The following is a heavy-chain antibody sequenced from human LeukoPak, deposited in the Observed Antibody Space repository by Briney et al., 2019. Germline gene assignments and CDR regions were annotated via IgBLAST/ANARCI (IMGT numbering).Heavy chain of an antibody. Sequence: PSETLSLTCTVSGGSISGSSYYWGWIRQPPGKGLEWIGSIYYSGSTNYNPSLKSRVTISVDTSKNQFSLKLSSVTAADTAVYYCVRDSTVTREGAYYSYLDVWGKGTTVTVSS. J-gene: IGHJ6*03. CDR3: VRDSTVTREGAYYSYLDV. V-gene: IGHV4-39*07. CDR1: GGSISGSSYY. D-gene: IGHD4-17*01. CDR2: IYYSGST.